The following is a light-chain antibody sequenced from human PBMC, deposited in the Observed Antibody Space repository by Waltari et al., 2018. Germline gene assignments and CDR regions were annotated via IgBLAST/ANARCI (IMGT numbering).Light chain of an antibody. CDR1: PGVSNN. CDR3: QQYNDWTPIT. V-gene: IGKV3-15*01. CDR2: VAS. Sequence: EVVMTQSPGTLSVTPGESATPSCRARPGVSNNLAWYQQKPGQAPSLLIYVASTRPTGIPDRFSGSGSGTEFTLTVSSLQSEDFGVYFCQQYNDWTPITFGPGTKVDIK. J-gene: IGKJ3*01.